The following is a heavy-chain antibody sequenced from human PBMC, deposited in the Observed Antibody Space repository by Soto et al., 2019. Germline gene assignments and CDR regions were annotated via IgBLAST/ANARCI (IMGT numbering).Heavy chain of an antibody. CDR2: INPSGGST. Sequence: ASVKVSCKASGYTFTSYYMHWVRQAPGRGLEWMGIINPSGGSTSYAQKFQGRVTMTRDTSTSTVYMELSSLRSEDTAVYYCARPVPILTGYYSYGMDGWGQGNTVTFSS. V-gene: IGHV1-46*03. J-gene: IGHJ6*02. CDR1: GYTFTSYY. D-gene: IGHD3-9*01. CDR3: ARPVPILTGYYSYGMDG.